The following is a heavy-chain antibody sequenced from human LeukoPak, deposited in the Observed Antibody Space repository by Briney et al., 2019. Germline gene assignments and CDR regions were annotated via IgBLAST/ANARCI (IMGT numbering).Heavy chain of an antibody. CDR3: ARGGWLDDY. CDR2: IDPSDSNT. J-gene: IGHJ4*02. CDR1: GYRFSSYW. Sequence: GESLKISFKGSGYRFSSYWISWVRQMPGKGLEWMGRIDPSDSNTNYSPSFQGHVTFLADKSINTAYLQWGSLKASDTATYYRARGGWLDDYWGQGTLVIVSS. V-gene: IGHV5-10-1*01. D-gene: IGHD6-19*01.